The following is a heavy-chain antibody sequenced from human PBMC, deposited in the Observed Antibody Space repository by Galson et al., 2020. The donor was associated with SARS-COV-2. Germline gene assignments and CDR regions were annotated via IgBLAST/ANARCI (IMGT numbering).Heavy chain of an antibody. J-gene: IGHJ4*02. CDR3: ARDLGKDY. CDR1: GFNLSSYW. D-gene: IGHD2-15*01. Sequence: GESLKISCATSGFNLSSYWMSWVRQAPGKGLEWVANIKQDGSEKYYVDSVKGRFPISRDNAQNALYLQMNRLRAEDTAVYYCARDLGKDYWGQGTLVTVSS. V-gene: IGHV3-7*01. CDR2: IKQDGSEK.